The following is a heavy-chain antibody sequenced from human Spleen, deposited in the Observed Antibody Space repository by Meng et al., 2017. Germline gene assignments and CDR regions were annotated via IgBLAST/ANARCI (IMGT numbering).Heavy chain of an antibody. CDR2: IYYSGST. V-gene: IGHV4-31*03. J-gene: IGHJ4*02. CDR3: ARVSTNYSNRSSHFDY. D-gene: IGHD4-11*01. Sequence: QVQLQESGPGLVKPSQTLSLTCTVAVGSISSGDYYWSWIRQHSGKGLEWIGYIYYSGSTYYNPSLKSRVTISVDTSKNQFSLKLRSVTAADTAVYYCARVSTNYSNRSSHFDYWGQGTLVTVSS. CDR1: VGSISSGDYY.